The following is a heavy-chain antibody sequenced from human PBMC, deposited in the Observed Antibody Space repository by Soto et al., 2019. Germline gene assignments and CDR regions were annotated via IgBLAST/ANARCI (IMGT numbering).Heavy chain of an antibody. Sequence: QVQLVQSGAEVKKPGASVKVSCKASGYTFTSYDINWVRQATGQGLEWMGWMNPNSGNTGYAQKFQGRVTITRNTSISTAYMELSSLRSEDTAVYYCARGSLYIVVVPAATEGDYMDVWGKGTTVTVSS. V-gene: IGHV1-8*01. CDR1: GYTFTSYD. CDR2: MNPNSGNT. D-gene: IGHD2-2*01. J-gene: IGHJ6*03. CDR3: ARGSLYIVVVPAATEGDYMDV.